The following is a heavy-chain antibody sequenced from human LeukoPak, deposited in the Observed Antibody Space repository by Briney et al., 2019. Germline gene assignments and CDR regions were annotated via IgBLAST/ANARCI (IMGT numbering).Heavy chain of an antibody. CDR3: ATGRYCSGGTCYSSLDV. J-gene: IGHJ4*02. CDR1: GYTFTNYW. Sequence: GESLKISCKGSGYTFTNYWIGWVRQMPGKGLEWMGIIYPGDSNTRYSPSFQGQVTISVDKSVTTAYLQWSSLKASDTAVYYCATGRYCSGGTCYSSLDVWGQGTLVTVSS. CDR2: IYPGDSNT. V-gene: IGHV5-51*01. D-gene: IGHD2-15*01.